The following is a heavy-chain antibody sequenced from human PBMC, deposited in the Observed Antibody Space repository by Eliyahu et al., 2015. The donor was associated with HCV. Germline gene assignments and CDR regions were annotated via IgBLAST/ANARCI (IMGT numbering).Heavy chain of an antibody. Sequence: EVQLVQSGAEVKKPGESLKISCQSSGYTLTAYWVGWVRQMPGKGLGWMGIIYPGTSESRYSPSFQGQVTFSADRSINTTYLHWDSLKASDTATYYCARHSTASSLSDFWGQGTPVTVSS. J-gene: IGHJ4*02. D-gene: IGHD2-2*01. V-gene: IGHV5-51*01. CDR2: IYPGTSES. CDR1: GYTLTAYW. CDR3: ARHSTASSLSDF.